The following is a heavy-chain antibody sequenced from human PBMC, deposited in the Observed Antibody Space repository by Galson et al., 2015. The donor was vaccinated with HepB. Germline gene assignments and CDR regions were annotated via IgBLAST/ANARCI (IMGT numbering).Heavy chain of an antibody. CDR1: GYTFTSYR. J-gene: IGHJ4*02. V-gene: IGHV1-18*01. Sequence: SVKVSCKASGYTFTSYRISWVRQAPGQGLEWMGWISSYNGNTNYAQNLQGRVTMTTDTSTSTAYMELRSLRSDDGAVYYCARDESIVGGSGGYWGQGTLVTVSS. CDR3: ARDESIVGGSGGY. CDR2: ISSYNGNT. D-gene: IGHD1-26*01.